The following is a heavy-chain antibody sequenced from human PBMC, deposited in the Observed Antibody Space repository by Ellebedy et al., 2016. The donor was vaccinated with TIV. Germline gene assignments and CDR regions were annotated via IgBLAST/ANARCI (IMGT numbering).Heavy chain of an antibody. Sequence: SETLSLXCTVSGGSISSYYWTWIRQPPGKGLEWIGYIYYSGSTYYNPSLKSRVTISVDTSKNQFSLKLTSVTAADTALYFCARQITLLSNYWYFDVWGRGTLVAVSS. D-gene: IGHD3-10*01. V-gene: IGHV4-59*08. CDR1: GGSISSYY. J-gene: IGHJ2*01. CDR3: ARQITLLSNYWYFDV. CDR2: IYYSGST.